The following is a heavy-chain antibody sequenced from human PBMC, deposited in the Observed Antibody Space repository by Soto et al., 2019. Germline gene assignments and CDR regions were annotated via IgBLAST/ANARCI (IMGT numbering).Heavy chain of an antibody. Sequence: ASVKVSFKASGYTFSSYYMHWVRQAPGQGYEWMGIINPSGGGTTYAQKFQGRVTMTRDTSTSTVYMELSSLRSEDTAVYYCARYDYNGYYFDYWGQGTLVTVSS. V-gene: IGHV1-46*01. CDR2: INPSGGGT. J-gene: IGHJ4*02. CDR3: ARYDYNGYYFDY. CDR1: GYTFSSYY. D-gene: IGHD4-4*01.